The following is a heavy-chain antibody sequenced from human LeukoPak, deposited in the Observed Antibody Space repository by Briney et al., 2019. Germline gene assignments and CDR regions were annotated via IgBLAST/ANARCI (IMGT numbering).Heavy chain of an antibody. D-gene: IGHD1-26*01. CDR1: GLSFSSSG. Sequence: GSLRLSCAASGLSFSSSGMNWVRQAPGEGLWRVSYISTTGSTTYYADSVKGRFTISRDNARSSLFLSMSSLRAEDTALYYCARSILVGATGAFDIWGQGTMVTVS. V-gene: IGHV3-48*03. CDR2: ISTTGSTT. J-gene: IGHJ3*02. CDR3: ARSILVGATGAFDI.